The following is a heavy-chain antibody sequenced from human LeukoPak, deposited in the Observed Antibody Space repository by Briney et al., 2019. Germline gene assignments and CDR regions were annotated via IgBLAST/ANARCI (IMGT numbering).Heavy chain of an antibody. CDR3: AREGSSSSWDY. Sequence: SETLSLTCTVSGGSISSYYWSWIRQPPGKGPEWTGYIYYSGSTNYNPSLKSRVTISVDTSKNQFSLKLSSVTAADTAVYYCAREGSSSSWDYWGQGTLVTVSS. D-gene: IGHD6-13*01. CDR1: GGSISSYY. CDR2: IYYSGST. V-gene: IGHV4-59*01. J-gene: IGHJ4*02.